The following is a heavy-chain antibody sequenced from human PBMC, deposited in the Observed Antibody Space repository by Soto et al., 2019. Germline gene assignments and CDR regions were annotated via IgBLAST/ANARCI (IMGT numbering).Heavy chain of an antibody. CDR1: GYTFSRYG. CDR3: ARCGVGQQLVNWFDP. Sequence: ASVKGSCKGSGYTFSRYGISWVRHAPGQGLEWMGWISAYNGNTNYAQKLQGRVTMTTDTSTSTAYMELRSLRSDDTAVYYCARCGVGQQLVNWFDPWGQGTLVTVSS. J-gene: IGHJ5*02. CDR2: ISAYNGNT. V-gene: IGHV1-18*04. D-gene: IGHD6-13*01.